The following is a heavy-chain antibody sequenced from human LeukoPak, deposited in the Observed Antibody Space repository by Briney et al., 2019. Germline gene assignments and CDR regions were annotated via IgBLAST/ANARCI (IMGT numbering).Heavy chain of an antibody. CDR3: ARNYYDSSGLLL. D-gene: IGHD3-22*01. CDR1: GYTFTSYD. Sequence: ASVKVSCKASGYTFTSYDINWVRQAAGQGLEWMGKVDPNTGNTAYSQKFQGRVTMTRSTSITTAYVELSSLRSEDTAVYYCARNYYDSSGLLLWGQGTLVTVSS. CDR2: VDPNTGNT. V-gene: IGHV1-8*01. J-gene: IGHJ4*02.